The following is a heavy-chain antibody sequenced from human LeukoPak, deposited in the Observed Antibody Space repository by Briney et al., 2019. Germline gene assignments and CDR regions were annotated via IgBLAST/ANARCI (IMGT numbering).Heavy chain of an antibody. V-gene: IGHV3-23*01. Sequence: QSGGSLRLSCAASGFTFSSYAMSWVRQAPGKGLEWVSAISGSGGSTYYADSVKGRFTISRDNSKNTLYLQMNSLRAEDTAVYYCAKVILLGFSGMDVWGQGTTVTVSS. J-gene: IGHJ6*02. D-gene: IGHD3-10*01. CDR3: AKVILLGFSGMDV. CDR1: GFTFSSYA. CDR2: ISGSGGST.